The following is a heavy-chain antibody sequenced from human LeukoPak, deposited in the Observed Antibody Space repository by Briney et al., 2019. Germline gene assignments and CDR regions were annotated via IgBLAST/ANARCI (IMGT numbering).Heavy chain of an antibody. J-gene: IGHJ3*02. CDR1: EFAFSLYA. V-gene: IGHV3-23*01. Sequence: GGSLRLSCAASEFAFSLYAMNWVRQAPGEGPEWVSSISGSGAEIRYADSVKGRFTISRDNSKNTLYLQMNSLRAEDTAVYYCAKDRLAYYYGSGSYYHDAFDIWGQGTMVTVSS. CDR2: ISGSGAEI. CDR3: AKDRLAYYYGSGSYYHDAFDI. D-gene: IGHD3-10*01.